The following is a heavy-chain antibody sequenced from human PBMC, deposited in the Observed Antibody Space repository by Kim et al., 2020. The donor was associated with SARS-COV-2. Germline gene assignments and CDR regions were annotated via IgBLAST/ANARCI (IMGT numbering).Heavy chain of an antibody. J-gene: IGHJ5*02. D-gene: IGHD1-1*01. CDR2: IYYNGRT. V-gene: IGHV4-39*07. Sequence: SETLSLTCTVSGGSISSTSHFWGWIRQPPGKGLEWIGNIYYNGRTDFNPSLKSRVTISVDTSKNQFSLKMTSVTAADRAVYYCVSGTTRTSVYWFDPWGQGTLVTVSS. CDR1: GGSISSTSHF. CDR3: VSGTTRTSVYWFDP.